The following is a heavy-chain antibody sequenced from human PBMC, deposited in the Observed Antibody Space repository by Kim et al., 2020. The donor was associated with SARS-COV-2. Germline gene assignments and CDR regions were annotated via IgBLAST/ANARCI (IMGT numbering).Heavy chain of an antibody. V-gene: IGHV3-48*04. CDR2: ISSSSSTI. D-gene: IGHD1-26*01. Sequence: GGSLRLSCAASGFTFSSYSMNWVRQAPGKGLEWVSYISSSSSTIYYADSVKGRFTISRDNAKNSLYLQMNSLRAEDTAVYYCARLSGSYYLDYWGQGTLVTVSS. CDR3: ARLSGSYYLDY. CDR1: GFTFSSYS. J-gene: IGHJ4*02.